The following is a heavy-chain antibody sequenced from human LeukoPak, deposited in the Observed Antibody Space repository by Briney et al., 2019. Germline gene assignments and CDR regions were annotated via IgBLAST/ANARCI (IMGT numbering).Heavy chain of an antibody. D-gene: IGHD3-10*01. J-gene: IGHJ4*02. V-gene: IGHV4-34*01. CDR1: GGSFSGYY. Sequence: NASETLSLTCAVYGGSFSGYYWSWIRQPPGKGLEWIGEINHSGSTNYNPSLKSRVTISVDTSKNQFSLKLSSVTAADTAVYYCARDPGGSGSQIDYWGQGTLVTVSS. CDR2: INHSGST. CDR3: ARDPGGSGSQIDY.